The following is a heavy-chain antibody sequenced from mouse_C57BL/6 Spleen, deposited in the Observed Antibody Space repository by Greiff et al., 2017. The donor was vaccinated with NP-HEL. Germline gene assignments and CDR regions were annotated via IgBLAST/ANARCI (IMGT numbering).Heavy chain of an antibody. D-gene: IGHD2-4*01. CDR3: ARRTSIYYDHYYAMDD. J-gene: IGHJ4*01. Sequence: EVMLVESGGGLVKPGGSLKLSCAASGFTFSDYGMHWVRQAPEKGLEWVAYISSGSSTIYYADTVKGRFTISRDNAKNTLFLQMTSLRSEDTAMYYCARRTSIYYDHYYAMDDWSQGTSVTVSS. CDR2: ISSGSSTI. V-gene: IGHV5-17*01. CDR1: GFTFSDYG.